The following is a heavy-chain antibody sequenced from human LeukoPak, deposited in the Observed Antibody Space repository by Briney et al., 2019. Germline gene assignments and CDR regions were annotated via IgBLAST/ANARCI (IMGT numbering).Heavy chain of an antibody. CDR3: ARGEGYYGSGSYPFWFDP. Sequence: ASVKVSCKASGYTFTSYGISWVRQAPGQGLEWMGWISAYNGNTNYAQKLQGRVTMTTDTSTSTAYMELRSLRSDDTAVYYCARGEGYYGSGSYPFWFDPWGQGTLVTVSS. D-gene: IGHD3-10*01. V-gene: IGHV1-18*01. CDR2: ISAYNGNT. J-gene: IGHJ5*02. CDR1: GYTFTSYG.